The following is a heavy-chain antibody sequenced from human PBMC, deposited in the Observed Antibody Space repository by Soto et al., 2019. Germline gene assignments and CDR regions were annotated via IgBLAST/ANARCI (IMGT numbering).Heavy chain of an antibody. J-gene: IGHJ4*02. CDR2: ISGGGAST. V-gene: IGHV3-23*01. CDR3: AKDRATLTTCYFDY. D-gene: IGHD4-17*01. Sequence: PGASLRLSCAASGFTFSSHAMSCVRQAPGKGLEWVSAISGGGASTYYAGSVKGRFTISRDNSTNTLYLQMNSLRAEDTAVYYCAKDRATLTTCYFDYWRQGTLVTVSS. CDR1: GFTFSSHA.